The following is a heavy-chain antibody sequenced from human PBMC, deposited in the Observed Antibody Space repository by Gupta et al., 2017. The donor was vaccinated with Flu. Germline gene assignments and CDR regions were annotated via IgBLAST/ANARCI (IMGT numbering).Heavy chain of an antibody. CDR3: ARDTDHCSSTSCYFSAGYYYYYYGMDV. Sequence: QVQLVESGGGVVQPGRSLRLSCAASGFTFSSYGMPWVRQAPGKGLEWVAVIWYDGSNKYYADSVKGRFTISRDNSKNTLYLQMNSLRAEDTAVYYCARDTDHCSSTSCYFSAGYYYYYYGMDVWGQGTTVTVSS. CDR2: IWYDGSNK. V-gene: IGHV3-33*01. D-gene: IGHD2-2*01. CDR1: GFTFSSYG. J-gene: IGHJ6*02.